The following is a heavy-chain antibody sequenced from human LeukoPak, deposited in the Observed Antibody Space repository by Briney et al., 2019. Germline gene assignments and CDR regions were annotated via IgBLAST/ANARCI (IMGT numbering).Heavy chain of an antibody. D-gene: IGHD3-22*01. V-gene: IGHV1-69*06. CDR3: ASLEDYYDSSGYLNWFDP. Sequence: SVKVSCKASGGTFSSYAISWVRQAPGQGLEWMGRIIPIFGTANYAQKFQGRVTITADKSTSTAYMELSSLRSEDTAVYCCASLEDYYDSSGYLNWFDPWGQGTLVTVSS. CDR2: IIPIFGTA. CDR1: GGTFSSYA. J-gene: IGHJ5*02.